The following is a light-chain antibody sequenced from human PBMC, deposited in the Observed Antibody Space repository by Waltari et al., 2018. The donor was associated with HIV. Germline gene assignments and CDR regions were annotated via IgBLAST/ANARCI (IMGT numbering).Light chain of an antibody. CDR1: QIIRDNF. J-gene: IGKJ1*01. Sequence: DILLTQTPGTLSLSPAQRATLSCWASQIIRDNFLAWYQQRPGQAPRLLMFAASSRATGIPDRFTGSGSGTEFSLTIARLEPEDYAVYYCQQYATSPTFGNGTKVEV. CDR2: AAS. CDR3: QQYATSPT. V-gene: IGKV3-20*01.